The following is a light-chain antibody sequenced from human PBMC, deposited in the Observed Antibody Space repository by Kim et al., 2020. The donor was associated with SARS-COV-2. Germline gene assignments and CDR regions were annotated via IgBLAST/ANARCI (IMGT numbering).Light chain of an antibody. CDR3: SSYTSSSTLI. J-gene: IGLJ2*01. CDR2: DVS. CDR1: SSDVGGYTY. V-gene: IGLV2-14*03. Sequence: GRPIPLSVPVTSSDVGGYTYVSWYQQHPGKAPKLMIYDVSKRPSGASIRFSGSKSVNTASLTISGLQAEDEADYYCSSYTSSSTLIFGGGTQLTVL.